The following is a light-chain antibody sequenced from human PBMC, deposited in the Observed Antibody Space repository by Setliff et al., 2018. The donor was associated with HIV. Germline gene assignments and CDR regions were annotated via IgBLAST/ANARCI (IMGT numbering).Light chain of an antibody. J-gene: IGLJ1*01. CDR3: QAWDSSTVV. CDR1: KLGDKF. CDR2: QDT. V-gene: IGLV3-1*01. Sequence: SYEPTQPPSVSVSPGQTARITCSGDKLGDKFASWYQQKPGQSPVLVIYQDTKRPSGIPERLSGSNSGNTGTLTISGTQAMDEGDYYCQAWDSSTVVFGTGTKVTVL.